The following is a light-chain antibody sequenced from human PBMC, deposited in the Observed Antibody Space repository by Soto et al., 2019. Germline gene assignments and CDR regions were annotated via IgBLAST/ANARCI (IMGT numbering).Light chain of an antibody. CDR3: QQYYSTPYT. Sequence: DIVMTQSPDSLAVSLGERATIXCKSSQSVLYSSNNKNYLAWYQQKPGQPPKLLIYWASTRESGVPDRFSGSGSGTDFTLTISSLQAEDVAVYYCQQYYSTPYTFGQGTKLEIK. CDR2: WAS. J-gene: IGKJ2*01. CDR1: QSVLYSSNNKNY. V-gene: IGKV4-1*01.